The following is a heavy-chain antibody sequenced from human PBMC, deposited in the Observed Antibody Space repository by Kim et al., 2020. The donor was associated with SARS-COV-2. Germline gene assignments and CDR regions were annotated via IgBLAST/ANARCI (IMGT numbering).Heavy chain of an antibody. CDR2: ISSSGSTI. CDR3: ARDQIKAGSYLYYYYYYGMDV. D-gene: IGHD1-26*01. Sequence: GGSLRLSCAASGFTFSSYEMNWVRQAPGKGLEWVSYISSSGSTIYYADSVKGRFTISRDNAKNSLYLQMNSLRAEDTAVYYCARDQIKAGSYLYYYYYYGMDVWGQGTTVTVSS. J-gene: IGHJ6*02. V-gene: IGHV3-48*03. CDR1: GFTFSSYE.